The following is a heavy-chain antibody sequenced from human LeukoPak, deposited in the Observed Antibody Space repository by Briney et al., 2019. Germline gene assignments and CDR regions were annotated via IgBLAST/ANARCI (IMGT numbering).Heavy chain of an antibody. J-gene: IGHJ4*02. D-gene: IGHD3-10*01. CDR3: AKDDAWLRFGE. Sequence: GGTLRLSCAASGLTFSSCAVSWVRQAPGKGLEWVSGISPSGDITYYADSVKGRFTISRDNSKNTLYLEVISLTAEDTAVYYCAKDDAWLRFGEWSQGTLVTVSS. V-gene: IGHV3-23*01. CDR2: ISPSGDIT. CDR1: GLTFSSCA.